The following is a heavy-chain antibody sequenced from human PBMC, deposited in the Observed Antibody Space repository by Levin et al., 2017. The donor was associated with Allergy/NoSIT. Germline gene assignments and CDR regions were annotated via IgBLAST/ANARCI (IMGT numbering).Heavy chain of an antibody. CDR1: GGSISSSSYY. V-gene: IGHV4-39*07. CDR2: IYYDGTT. J-gene: IGHJ4*02. Sequence: PGGSLRLSCTVSGGSISSSSYYWGWVRQPPGTGLEWIGSIYYDGTTYYNPSLKSRITISLDTSKDQFSLNLRSVTAAETAVYYCARGNAHYDTSGYPEYWGQGTLVTVSS. D-gene: IGHD3-22*01. CDR3: ARGNAHYDTSGYPEY.